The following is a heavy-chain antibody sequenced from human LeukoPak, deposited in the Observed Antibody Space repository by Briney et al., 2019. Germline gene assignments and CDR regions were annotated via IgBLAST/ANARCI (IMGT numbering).Heavy chain of an antibody. V-gene: IGHV3-74*01. Sequence: PGGSLRLFCAASGFTFSNYWMHWVHQAPGKGLVWVSCIFNDGRTTTYADSVKGRITISRDTAKNTLYLQMNSLRAEDTAVYYCASLRDYSAFDIWGQGTMVTVSS. CDR3: ASLRDYSAFDI. CDR2: IFNDGRTT. D-gene: IGHD3-10*01. J-gene: IGHJ3*02. CDR1: GFTFSNYW.